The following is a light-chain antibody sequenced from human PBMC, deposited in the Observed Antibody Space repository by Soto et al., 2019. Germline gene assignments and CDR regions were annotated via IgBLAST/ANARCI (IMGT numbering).Light chain of an antibody. J-gene: IGLJ1*01. CDR3: CSYAGGRTYL. Sequence: QSVLTQRRSVSGSPGQSVTISCTGTSSDVGGYNYVSWYQQHPGKAPKLMIYDVSKRPSGVPDRFSGSKSGNTASLTISGLQTEDEADYYCCSYAGGRTYLFGTGTKVTVL. CDR1: SSDVGGYNY. CDR2: DVS. V-gene: IGLV2-11*01.